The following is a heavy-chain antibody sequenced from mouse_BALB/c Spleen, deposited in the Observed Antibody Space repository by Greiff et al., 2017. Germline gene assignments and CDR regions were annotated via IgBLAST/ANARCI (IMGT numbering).Heavy chain of an antibody. V-gene: IGHV5-17*02. CDR3: ARNGGSSYHWYFDV. J-gene: IGHJ1*01. CDR1: GFTFSSFG. Sequence: VQLKESGGGLVQPGGSRKLSCAASGFTFSSFGMHWVRQAPEKGLEWVAYISSGSSTIYYADTVKGRFTISRDNPKNTLFLQMTSLRSEDTAMYYCARNGGSSYHWYFDVWGAGTTVTVSS. CDR2: ISSGSSTI. D-gene: IGHD1-1*01.